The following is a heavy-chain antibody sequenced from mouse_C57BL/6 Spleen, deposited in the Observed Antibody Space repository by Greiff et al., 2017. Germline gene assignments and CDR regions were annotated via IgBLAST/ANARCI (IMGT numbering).Heavy chain of an antibody. CDR3: ARVHGGNWAYLDY. D-gene: IGHD4-1*01. CDR2: IYPRSGNT. Sequence: QVQLKESGAELARPGASVKLSCKASGYTFTSYGISWVKQRTGQGLEWIGEIYPRSGNTYYNEKFKGKATLTADKSSSTAYMELRSLTSEDSAVYFCARVHGGNWAYLDYWGQGTTLTVSS. V-gene: IGHV1-81*01. J-gene: IGHJ2*01. CDR1: GYTFTSYG.